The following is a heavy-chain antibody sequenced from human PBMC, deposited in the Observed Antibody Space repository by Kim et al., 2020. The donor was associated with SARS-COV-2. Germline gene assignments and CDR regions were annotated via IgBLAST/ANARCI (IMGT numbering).Heavy chain of an antibody. J-gene: IGHJ6*02. CDR3: ARLCGYGSGSYQRDYYYYGMDV. CDR2: IYYSGST. V-gene: IGHV4-59*08. Sequence: SETLSLTCTVSGGSISSYYWSWIRQPPGKGLEWIGYIYYSGSTNYNPSLKSRVTISVDTSKNQFSLKLSSVTAADTAVYYCARLCGYGSGSYQRDYYYYGMDVRGQGTTVTVSS. D-gene: IGHD3-10*01. CDR1: GGSISSYY.